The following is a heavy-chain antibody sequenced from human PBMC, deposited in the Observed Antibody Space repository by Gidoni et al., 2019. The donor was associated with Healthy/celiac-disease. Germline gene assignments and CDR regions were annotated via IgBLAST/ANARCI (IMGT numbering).Heavy chain of an antibody. Sequence: QVQLVQSGAEVKKPGASVKVSCKASGYTFTSYGIRWVRQAPGQGLEWLGLISAYNGNTNYAQKLHGRVTMTTDTSTSTAYMELRSLRSDDTAVYYCARDLDYGDYPDAFDIWGQGTMVTVSS. D-gene: IGHD4-17*01. J-gene: IGHJ3*02. CDR1: GYTFTSYG. CDR3: ARDLDYGDYPDAFDI. V-gene: IGHV1-18*01. CDR2: ISAYNGNT.